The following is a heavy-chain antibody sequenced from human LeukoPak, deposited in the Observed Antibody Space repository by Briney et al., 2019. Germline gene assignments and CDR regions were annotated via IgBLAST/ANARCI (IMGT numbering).Heavy chain of an antibody. V-gene: IGHV4-4*07. J-gene: IGHJ4*02. CDR3: VIMAGY. CDR2: INTSGNS. D-gene: IGHD3-10*01. CDR1: GGSISSYY. Sequence: SETLSLTCTVSGGSISSYYWSWIRQPAGKGLEWIGRINTSGNSHYNPSLNSRVTMSVDTSTNHFSLSLTSVTAADTAVYYCVIMAGYWGQGTLVTVSS.